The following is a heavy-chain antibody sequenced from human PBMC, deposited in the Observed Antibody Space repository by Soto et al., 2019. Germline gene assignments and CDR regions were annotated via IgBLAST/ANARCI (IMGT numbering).Heavy chain of an antibody. Sequence: QVQLVQSGAEVKKPGSSVKVSCKASGGTFSSYTISWVRQAPGQGLEWMGRIIPILGIANYAQKFQGRVTITADQSTSTAYMELSSLRSEDTAVYYCAREGDSSGSYPHWGQGTLVTVSS. CDR3: AREGDSSGSYPH. V-gene: IGHV1-69*08. J-gene: IGHJ4*02. CDR2: IIPILGIA. CDR1: GGTFSSYT. D-gene: IGHD3-22*01.